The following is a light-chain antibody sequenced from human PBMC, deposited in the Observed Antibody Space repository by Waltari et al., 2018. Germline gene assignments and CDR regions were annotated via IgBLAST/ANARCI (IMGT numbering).Light chain of an antibody. J-gene: IGKJ2*01. CDR1: QDIGAS. V-gene: IGKV1-33*01. CDR3: QQYYSTPYT. Sequence: DIHLTQSPSSLSASVGDTVTITCRASQDIGASVNWYQQRPGEAPKLLIFDADSLERGAPSRFSGGGSRTQFTFTISSLQAEDVAVYYCQQYYSTPYTFGQGTKLEIK. CDR2: DAD.